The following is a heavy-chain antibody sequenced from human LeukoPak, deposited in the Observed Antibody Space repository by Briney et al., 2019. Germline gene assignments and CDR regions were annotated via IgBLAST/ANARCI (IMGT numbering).Heavy chain of an antibody. D-gene: IGHD3-10*01. CDR2: ISAYNGNT. CDR3: ATVWFGELASFDY. Sequence: GASVKVSCKASGYTFTSYGISWVRQAPGQGLEWMGWISAYNGNTNYAQKLQGRVTMTEDTSTDTAYMELSSLRSEDTAVYYCATVWFGELASFDYWGQGTLVTVSS. CDR1: GYTFTSYG. V-gene: IGHV1-18*01. J-gene: IGHJ4*02.